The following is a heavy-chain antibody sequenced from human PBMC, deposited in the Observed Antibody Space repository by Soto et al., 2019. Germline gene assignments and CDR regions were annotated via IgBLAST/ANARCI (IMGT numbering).Heavy chain of an antibody. CDR2: IYWDDDK. CDR1: GFSLSTSGVG. D-gene: IGHD2-8*01. V-gene: IGHV2-5*02. Sequence: QITLKESGPTLVKPTQTLTLTCTFSGFSLSTSGVGVGWIRQPPGKTLEWLALIYWDDDKRYSPSLKSRLTITKDTSKNQVVLTMTNMGTVDTATYYCVHRLTGVWFGPWGQGILVTVSS. CDR3: VHRLTGVWFGP. J-gene: IGHJ5*02.